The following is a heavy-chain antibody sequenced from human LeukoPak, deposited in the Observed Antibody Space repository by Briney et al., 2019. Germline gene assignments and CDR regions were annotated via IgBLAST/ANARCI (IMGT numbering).Heavy chain of an antibody. J-gene: IGHJ4*02. D-gene: IGHD1-26*01. V-gene: IGHV4-4*02. CDR3: AIDRSASGSYYAD. CDR1: CVSIRASNW. Sequence: PSDPLSLTYCVWCVSIRASNWLSWARQSQGKGLDWRGEIYHRRSTNYNPSLKSRVIISVDKSKNQFSLKLSSVTAADTAMYYCAIDRSASGSYYADWGQGTLFTVSS. CDR2: IYHRRST.